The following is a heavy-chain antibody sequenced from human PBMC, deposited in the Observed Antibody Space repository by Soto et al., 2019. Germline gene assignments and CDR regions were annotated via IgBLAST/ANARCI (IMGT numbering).Heavy chain of an antibody. V-gene: IGHV1-18*01. Sequence: ASVKVSCKAPGYTFTNYGISWVRQAPGQGLEWMGWISTYNGHTTSAQKLQGRVTMTTDTSTNTAYMELRSLRSDDTAVYYCARDWGQQWLAYGMDVWGQGTTVTVSS. CDR1: GYTFTNYG. CDR2: ISTYNGHT. J-gene: IGHJ6*02. D-gene: IGHD6-19*01. CDR3: ARDWGQQWLAYGMDV.